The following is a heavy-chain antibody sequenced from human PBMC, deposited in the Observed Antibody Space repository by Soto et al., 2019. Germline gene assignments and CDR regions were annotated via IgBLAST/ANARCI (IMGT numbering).Heavy chain of an antibody. CDR3: AILPYDFWSGYYPLLDY. CDR1: GFTFSSYA. D-gene: IGHD3-3*01. V-gene: IGHV3-23*01. J-gene: IGHJ4*02. Sequence: PGGSLRLSCAASGFTFSSYAMSWVRQAPGKGLEWVSAISGSGGSTYYADSVKGRFTMSRDNSKNTLYLQMNSLRAEDTAVYYCAILPYDFWSGYYPLLDYWGQGTLVTVSS. CDR2: ISGSGGST.